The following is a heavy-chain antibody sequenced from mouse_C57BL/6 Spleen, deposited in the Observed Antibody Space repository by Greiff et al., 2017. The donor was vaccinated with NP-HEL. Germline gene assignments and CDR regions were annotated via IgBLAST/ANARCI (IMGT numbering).Heavy chain of an antibody. D-gene: IGHD1-1*01. J-gene: IGHJ4*01. CDR3: ARHYYYGSSYYAMDY. V-gene: IGHV1-55*01. Sequence: QVHVKQPGAELVKPGASVKMSCKASGYTFTSYWITWVKQRPGQGLEWIGDIYPGSGSTNYNEKFKSKATLTVDTSSSTAYMQLSSLTSEDSAVYYCARHYYYGSSYYAMDYWGQGTSVTVSS. CDR1: GYTFTSYW. CDR2: IYPGSGST.